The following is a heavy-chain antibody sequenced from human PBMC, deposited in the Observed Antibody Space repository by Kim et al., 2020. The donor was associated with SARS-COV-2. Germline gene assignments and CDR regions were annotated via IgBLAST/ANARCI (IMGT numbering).Heavy chain of an antibody. CDR3: ARDPLRMERGAFDI. D-gene: IGHD1-1*01. Sequence: SETLSLTCAVSGGSISSSNWWSWVRPPPGHLLAFIGEIYHSGSTHYNPSLKSRVTISVDKSKNQFSLKLSSVTAADTAVYYCARDPLRMERGAFDIWGQGTMVTV. CDR1: GGSISSSNW. V-gene: IGHV4-4*02. J-gene: IGHJ3*02. CDR2: IYHSGST.